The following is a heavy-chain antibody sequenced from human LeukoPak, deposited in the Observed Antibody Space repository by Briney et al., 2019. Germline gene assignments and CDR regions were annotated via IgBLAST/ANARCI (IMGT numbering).Heavy chain of an antibody. Sequence: GGSLRLYCAASGFNFSSYAMSGLRHAPGKGLEGVSAFSGGGGSTYYADSVKGRFTISRDNSKNTLYLQMNSLRAEDTAVYYCAKSESGLRLGELSSFDYWGQGTLVTVSS. CDR3: AKSESGLRLGELSSFDY. CDR1: GFNFSSYA. V-gene: IGHV3-23*01. D-gene: IGHD3-16*02. CDR2: FSGGGGST. J-gene: IGHJ4*02.